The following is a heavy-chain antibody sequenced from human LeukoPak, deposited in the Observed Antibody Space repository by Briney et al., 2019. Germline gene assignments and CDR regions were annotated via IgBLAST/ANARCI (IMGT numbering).Heavy chain of an antibody. Sequence: SETLSLTCTVSGVSISSGDYYWSWIRQPPGKGLEWIGYIYYSRSTYYNPSLKSRVTISVDTSKNQFSLKLSSVTAADTAVYYCARGYCSSTSCYDAFDIWGQGTMVTVSS. CDR2: IYYSRST. CDR3: ARGYCSSTSCYDAFDI. CDR1: GVSISSGDYY. J-gene: IGHJ3*02. D-gene: IGHD2-2*01. V-gene: IGHV4-30-4*01.